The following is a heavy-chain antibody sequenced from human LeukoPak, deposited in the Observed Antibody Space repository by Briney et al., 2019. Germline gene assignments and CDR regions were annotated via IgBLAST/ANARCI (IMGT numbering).Heavy chain of an antibody. D-gene: IGHD6-19*01. J-gene: IGHJ4*02. Sequence: SVSLSCKASGYTFTSCGMSWVRQAPGQGREWVGWSSAYNGNTNYARKLQGRVTMTTDTSTSTAYMELRSLRADGTAVYYCARWQWLVLNDYWGQGTLVTVSS. CDR3: ARWQWLVLNDY. CDR2: SSAYNGNT. CDR1: GYTFTSCG. V-gene: IGHV1-18*01.